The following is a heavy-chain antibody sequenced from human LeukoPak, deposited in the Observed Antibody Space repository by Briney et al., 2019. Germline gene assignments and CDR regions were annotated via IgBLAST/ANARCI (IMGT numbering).Heavy chain of an antibody. D-gene: IGHD4-23*01. V-gene: IGHV1-2*02. J-gene: IGHJ4*02. CDR3: ARDRSGNLDY. CDR1: GYTFIDYY. Sequence: ASVKVSCKASGYTFIDYYMHWVRQAPGQGLEWMGWISPNSGGTNYALKFQGRVTMTGDTSIDTAYMELSSLRSDDTAVYYCARDRSGNLDYWGQGTLVTVSS. CDR2: ISPNSGGT.